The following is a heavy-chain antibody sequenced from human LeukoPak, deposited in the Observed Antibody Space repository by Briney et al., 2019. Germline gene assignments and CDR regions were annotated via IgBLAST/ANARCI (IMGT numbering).Heavy chain of an antibody. V-gene: IGHV1-18*01. J-gene: IGHJ5*02. CDR3: AYCGGDCYSRWFDP. CDR1: GYTFTSYG. Sequence: ASVKVSCKASGYTFTSYGISWVRQAPGQGLEWMGWNSAYNGNTNYAQKLQGRVTMTTDTSTSTAYMELRSLRSDDTAVYYCAYCGGDCYSRWFDPWGQGTLVTVSS. CDR2: NSAYNGNT. D-gene: IGHD2-21*02.